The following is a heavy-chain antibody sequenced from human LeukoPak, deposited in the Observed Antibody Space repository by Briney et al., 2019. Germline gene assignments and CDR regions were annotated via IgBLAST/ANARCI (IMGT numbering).Heavy chain of an antibody. D-gene: IGHD6-13*01. Sequence: PGGSLRLACAASGVTFSSFSMNWVRQAPGKGLEWISYISSSSSTIYYADSVKGRFTVSRDNAKKSLYLQMNRLRDNDTAVYYCARDRISSKTYFGMAVWGQGTPVTVSS. J-gene: IGHJ6*02. V-gene: IGHV3-48*02. CDR1: GVTFSSFS. CDR2: ISSSSSTI. CDR3: ARDRISSKTYFGMAV.